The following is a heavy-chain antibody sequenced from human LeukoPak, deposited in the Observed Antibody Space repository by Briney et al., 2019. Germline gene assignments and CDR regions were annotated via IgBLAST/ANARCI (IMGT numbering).Heavy chain of an antibody. Sequence: SETLSLTCRVSGGSISSYYLNWIRQPPGKGLDWIGYIYYSGRTSYNPTLKSRVTISVDTSKNQFSLKLSSVTAADTAVYYCARRDYSSSWYGFDPWGQGNVVTVSS. CDR1: GGSISSYY. J-gene: IGHJ5*02. D-gene: IGHD6-13*01. CDR2: IYYSGRT. V-gene: IGHV4-59*08. CDR3: ARRDYSSSWYGFDP.